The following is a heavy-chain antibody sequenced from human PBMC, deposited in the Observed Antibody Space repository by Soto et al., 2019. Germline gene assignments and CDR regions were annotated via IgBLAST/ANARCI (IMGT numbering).Heavy chain of an antibody. D-gene: IGHD3-22*01. Sequence: GASVKGSCKASGYTFTSYYRHWVRQAPGQGLEWMGIINPSGGSTSYAQKFQGRVTMTRDTSTSTVYMELSSLRSEDTAVYYCARSYYDSSGYYYSDAFDIWGQGTMVTVSS. CDR1: GYTFTSYY. V-gene: IGHV1-46*01. CDR2: INPSGGST. J-gene: IGHJ3*02. CDR3: ARSYYDSSGYYYSDAFDI.